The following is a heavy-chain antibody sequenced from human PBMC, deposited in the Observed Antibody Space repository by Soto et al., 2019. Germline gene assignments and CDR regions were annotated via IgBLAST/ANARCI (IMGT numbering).Heavy chain of an antibody. J-gene: IGHJ3*02. CDR2: ISHGGNT. CDR3: ARTSYDILTGRLDAFDI. CDR1: GGSINNGGYS. Sequence: SETLSLTCNVSGGSINNGGYSWSWLRQPPXKGLEWIGYISHGGNTYYNPSLRSRVIMSIDKSKNHFSLGLKSVTAADTATYYCARTSYDILTGRLDAFDIWGQGTMVTVSS. D-gene: IGHD3-9*01. V-gene: IGHV4-30-2*01.